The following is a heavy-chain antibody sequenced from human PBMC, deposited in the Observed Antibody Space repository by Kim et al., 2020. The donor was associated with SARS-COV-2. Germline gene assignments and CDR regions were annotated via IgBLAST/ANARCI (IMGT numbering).Heavy chain of an antibody. D-gene: IGHD3-3*01. CDR3: AKGGGTGVVFLEWLRRFDYYYYYMDV. V-gene: IGHV3-23*01. Sequence: GGSLRLSCAASGFTFSSYAMSWVRQAPGKGLELVSAISGSGGSTYYADSVKGRFTISRDNSKNTLYLQMNSLRAEDTAVYYCAKGGGTGVVFLEWLRRFDYYYYYMDVWGKGTTVTVSS. CDR1: GFTFSSYA. CDR2: ISGSGGST. J-gene: IGHJ6*03.